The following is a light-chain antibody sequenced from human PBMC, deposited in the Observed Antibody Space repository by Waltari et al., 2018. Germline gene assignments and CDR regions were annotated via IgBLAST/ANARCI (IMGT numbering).Light chain of an antibody. V-gene: IGKV3-20*01. CDR3: QQYDGEVVT. J-gene: IGKJ4*01. CDR1: QSVTSIS. CDR2: GTS. Sequence: CRASQSVTSISLTWYQKKVGQAPRLLIYGTSSSATGIPDRFSGSGSGTEFTLTISRLEPEDFAVYYCQQYDGEVVTFGGGTKVEI.